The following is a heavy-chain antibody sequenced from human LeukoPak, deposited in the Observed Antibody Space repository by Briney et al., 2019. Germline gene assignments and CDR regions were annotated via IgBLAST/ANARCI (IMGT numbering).Heavy chain of an antibody. CDR2: MNPNSGNT. Sequence: GPSVKLSCKSSGYTFTSYDINWVRQATGQGREWMGWMNPNSGNTVYAQKFQGRDTMTRNTYISTAYMALSSLISEDHAVYYRPRGWWVAGQYYFDYWGQGTLVTVSS. CDR1: GYTFTSYD. J-gene: IGHJ4*02. V-gene: IGHV1-8*01. D-gene: IGHD6-19*01. CDR3: PRGWWVAGQYYFDY.